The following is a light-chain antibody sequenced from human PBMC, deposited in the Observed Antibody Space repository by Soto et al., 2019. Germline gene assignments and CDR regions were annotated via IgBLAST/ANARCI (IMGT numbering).Light chain of an antibody. CDR2: DAS. J-gene: IGKJ1*01. Sequence: DIQMTQSPPTLPASAGDTVTVTCRASQSVSGWLAWYQQKPGEAPKLLIYDASALPRGVPSRFSGSGSGTKFTLTIASLQPDDFATYYCQQYETFSGTFGPGTKVDIK. CDR1: QSVSGW. CDR3: QQYETFSGT. V-gene: IGKV1-5*01.